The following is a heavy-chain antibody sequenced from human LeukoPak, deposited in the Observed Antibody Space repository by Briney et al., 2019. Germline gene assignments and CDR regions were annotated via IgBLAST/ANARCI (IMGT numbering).Heavy chain of an antibody. J-gene: IGHJ3*02. Sequence: GGSLRLSCAASGFTFSNYWMSWVSQAPGKGLELVANIKHDGSEKYYVDSVKGRFTISRDNAKNSLYLQMNSLRAEDTAVYYCARDSSGYYYPDAFDIWGQGTMVTVSS. V-gene: IGHV3-7*04. CDR3: ARDSSGYYYPDAFDI. CDR1: GFTFSNYW. CDR2: IKHDGSEK. D-gene: IGHD3-22*01.